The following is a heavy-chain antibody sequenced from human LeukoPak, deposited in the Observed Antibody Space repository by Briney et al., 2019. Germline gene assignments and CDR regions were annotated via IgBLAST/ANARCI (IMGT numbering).Heavy chain of an antibody. CDR3: ARDSSSGEVIAHDY. J-gene: IGHJ4*02. Sequence: SETLSLTCTVSGGSISSGDYYWSWIRQPPGKGLEWIGYIYHSGSTYYNPSLKSRVIISVDRSKNQSSLKLSSVTAADTAVYYCARDSSSGEVIAHDYWGQGTLVTVSS. V-gene: IGHV4-30-2*01. CDR1: GGSISSGDYY. D-gene: IGHD3-3*01. CDR2: IYHSGST.